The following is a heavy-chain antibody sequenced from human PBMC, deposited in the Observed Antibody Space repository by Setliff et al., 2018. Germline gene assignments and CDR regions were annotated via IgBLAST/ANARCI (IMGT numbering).Heavy chain of an antibody. D-gene: IGHD6-19*01. Sequence: PGGFLRLSCAASGFTFSGSAMHWVRQASGKGLGWVGRIRSKTSGFATAYSASVKGRFTISRDISKSTLYLQMDSLRTEDTAVYYCARAPGVEVAGYFDLWGQGTLVTVSS. J-gene: IGHJ4*02. CDR3: ARAPGVEVAGYFDL. CDR2: IRSKTSGFAT. V-gene: IGHV3-73*01. CDR1: GFTFSGSA.